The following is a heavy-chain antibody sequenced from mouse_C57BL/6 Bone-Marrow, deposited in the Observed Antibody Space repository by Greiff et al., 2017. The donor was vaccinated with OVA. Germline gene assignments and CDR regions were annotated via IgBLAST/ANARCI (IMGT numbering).Heavy chain of an antibody. Sequence: QVQLQQPGTELVKPGASVKLSCKASGYTFTSYWMHWVKQRPGQGLEWIGNINPSNGGTNYNEKFKSKATLTVDKSSSTAYMQLSSLTSEDSAVYYCAKEPPYYGSSLYYFDYWGQGTTLTVSS. CDR3: AKEPPYYGSSLYYFDY. D-gene: IGHD1-1*01. CDR2: INPSNGGT. J-gene: IGHJ2*01. CDR1: GYTFTSYW. V-gene: IGHV1-53*01.